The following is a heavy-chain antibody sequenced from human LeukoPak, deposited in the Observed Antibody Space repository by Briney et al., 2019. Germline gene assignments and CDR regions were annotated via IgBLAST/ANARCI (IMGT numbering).Heavy chain of an antibody. CDR2: IYYSGST. D-gene: IGHD6-19*01. Sequence: SETLSLTCTVSGGSISSYYWSWIRQPPGKGLEWIGYIYYSGSTSYNPSLKSRVTISVDTSKNQFSLKLSSVTAADTAVYYCARHGTYSSGWWEGYYGMDVWGQGTTVTVSS. J-gene: IGHJ6*02. V-gene: IGHV4-59*01. CDR1: GGSISSYY. CDR3: ARHGTYSSGWWEGYYGMDV.